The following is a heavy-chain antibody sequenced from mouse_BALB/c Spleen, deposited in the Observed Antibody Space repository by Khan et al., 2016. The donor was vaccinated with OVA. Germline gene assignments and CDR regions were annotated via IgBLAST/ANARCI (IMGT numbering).Heavy chain of an antibody. CDR2: INPDSSTI. J-gene: IGHJ3*01. CDR3: ARHYRYDGSAWFAY. CDR1: GFDFSRYW. V-gene: IGHV4-1*02. Sequence: EVQLVESGGGLVQPGGSLKLSCAASGFDFSRYWMSWVRQAPGKGLEWIGEINPDSSTIDYTPSLKDKFIISRDNAKNTLYLQMSKVRSEDTALYCGARHYRYDGSAWFAYWGQGTLGTVSA. D-gene: IGHD2-14*01.